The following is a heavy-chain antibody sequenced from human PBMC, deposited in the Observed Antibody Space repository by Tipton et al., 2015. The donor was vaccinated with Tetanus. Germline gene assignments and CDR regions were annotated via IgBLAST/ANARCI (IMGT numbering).Heavy chain of an antibody. J-gene: IGHJ4*02. CDR1: GFTFSNYA. D-gene: IGHD6-19*01. Sequence: SLRLSCAGTGFTFSNYAMTWVRQGPGKGLEWVSAISGSGGNTYYADSVKGRFTISRDNSKNTLYLQMNSLRAEDTALYYCARDSDGQWLVPVIGYWGQGTPVSVSS. CDR2: ISGSGGNT. V-gene: IGHV3-23*01. CDR3: ARDSDGQWLVPVIGY.